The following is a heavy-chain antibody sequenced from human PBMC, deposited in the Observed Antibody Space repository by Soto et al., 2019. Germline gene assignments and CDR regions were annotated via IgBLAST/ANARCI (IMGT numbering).Heavy chain of an antibody. J-gene: IGHJ5*02. V-gene: IGHV4-59*12. CDR3: ARVLFGSNCWFDP. CDR1: GGSISSYY. CDR2: IYYSGST. D-gene: IGHD3-16*01. Sequence: SETLSLTCAVSGGSISSYYWSWIRQPPGKGLEWIGYIYYSGSTNYNPSLKSRVTISVDTSKNQFSLKLSSVTAADTAVYYCARVLFGSNCWFDPWGQGTLVTVS.